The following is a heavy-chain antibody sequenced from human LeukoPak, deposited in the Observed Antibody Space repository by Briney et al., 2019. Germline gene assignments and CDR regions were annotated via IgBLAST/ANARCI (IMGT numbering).Heavy chain of an antibody. J-gene: IGHJ4*02. CDR1: GFTFSSYA. V-gene: IGHV3-23*01. Sequence: PGGSLRLSCAASGFTFSSYAMSWVRQAPGKGLEWVSAISGSGGSTYYADSVKGRFTISRDDSKNTLYLQMNSLRAEDTAVYYCAGGGYSSGWRPYYFDYWGQGTLVTVSS. CDR3: AGGGYSSGWRPYYFDY. CDR2: ISGSGGST. D-gene: IGHD6-19*01.